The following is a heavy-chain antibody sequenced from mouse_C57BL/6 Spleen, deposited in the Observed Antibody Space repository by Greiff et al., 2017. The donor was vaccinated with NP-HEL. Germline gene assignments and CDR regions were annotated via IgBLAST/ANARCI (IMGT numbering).Heavy chain of an antibody. J-gene: IGHJ3*01. D-gene: IGHD2-1*01. Sequence: VQLQESGPELVKPGASVKISCKASGYSFTDYNMNWVKQRPGQGLEWIGNINPSNGGTNYNEKFKSKATLTVDKSSSTAYMQLSSLTSEDSAVYYCARGDGNPFAYWGQGTLVTVSA. V-gene: IGHV1-53*01. CDR2: INPSNGGT. CDR1: GYSFTDYN. CDR3: ARGDGNPFAY.